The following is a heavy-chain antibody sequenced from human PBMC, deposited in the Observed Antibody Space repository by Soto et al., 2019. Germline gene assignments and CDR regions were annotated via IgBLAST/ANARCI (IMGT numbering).Heavy chain of an antibody. CDR3: ARATRRYYGSGSYDWFDP. CDR2: IYYSGST. V-gene: IGHV4-59*01. Sequence: SETLSLTCTVSGGSISSYYWSWIRQPPGKGLEWIGYIYYSGSTNYNPSLKSRVTISVDTSKNQFSLKLSSVTAADTAVYYCARATRRYYGSGSYDWFDPWGQGTLVTVSS. CDR1: GGSISSYY. J-gene: IGHJ5*02. D-gene: IGHD3-10*01.